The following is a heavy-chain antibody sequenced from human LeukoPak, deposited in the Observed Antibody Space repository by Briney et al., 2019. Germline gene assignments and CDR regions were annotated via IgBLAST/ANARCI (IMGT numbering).Heavy chain of an antibody. J-gene: IGHJ5*02. V-gene: IGHV1-2*02. D-gene: IGHD2/OR15-2a*01. Sequence: ASVKVSCKASGYTFTDYYMHWVRQAPGQGLEWMGWISADTGGTNGAREFQGRVTMTRDTSISTAYMEVSRLRSDDTAIYYCARDKGPRINWFDPWGQGTLVTVSS. CDR3: ARDKGPRINWFDP. CDR1: GYTFTDYY. CDR2: ISADTGGT.